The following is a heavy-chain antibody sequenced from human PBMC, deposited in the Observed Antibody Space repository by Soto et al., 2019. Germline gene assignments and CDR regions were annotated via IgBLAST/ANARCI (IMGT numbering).Heavy chain of an antibody. Sequence: ASVKVSCKASGYTFTIYGISWVRQAPGQGLEWMGWISAHNGNTNYAQKLQGRVTMTTDTSTSTAYMELRSLRSDDTAVYYCARGAVYYDYVWGSYRPFDYWGQGTLVTVSS. CDR1: GYTFTIYG. D-gene: IGHD3-16*02. CDR3: ARGAVYYDYVWGSYRPFDY. CDR2: ISAHNGNT. J-gene: IGHJ4*02. V-gene: IGHV1-18*01.